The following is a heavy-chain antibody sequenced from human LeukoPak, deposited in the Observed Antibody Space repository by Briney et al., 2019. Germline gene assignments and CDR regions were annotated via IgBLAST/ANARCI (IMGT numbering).Heavy chain of an antibody. D-gene: IGHD1-20*01. CDR1: SGSISSSSYY. J-gene: IGHJ5*02. CDR2: IYYSGST. V-gene: IGHV4-39*07. CDR3: ARDRSGIIGIRFDL. Sequence: SETLSLTCTVSSGSISSSSYYWGWIRQPPGKGLEWIGSIYYSGSTYYHPSLKSRVTISIDTSKNQFSLKVNSVTAADTAVYYCARDRSGIIGIRFDLWAQGPLHIVSS.